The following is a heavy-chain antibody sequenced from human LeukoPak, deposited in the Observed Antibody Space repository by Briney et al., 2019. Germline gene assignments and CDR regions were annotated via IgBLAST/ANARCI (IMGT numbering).Heavy chain of an antibody. V-gene: IGHV1-24*01. Sequence: GASVTVSFKVSDHTLNQVAIHWVRQAPGKGPEWMGGYDPEEGVTIYAEKFQDRVTMIEDTSTETAYMELSSLRYADTAVYFCVTMKQDRYDSRGPFDSWGQGSLVTVSS. J-gene: IGHJ4*02. CDR3: VTMKQDRYDSRGPFDS. D-gene: IGHD3-22*01. CDR1: DHTLNQVA. CDR2: YDPEEGVT.